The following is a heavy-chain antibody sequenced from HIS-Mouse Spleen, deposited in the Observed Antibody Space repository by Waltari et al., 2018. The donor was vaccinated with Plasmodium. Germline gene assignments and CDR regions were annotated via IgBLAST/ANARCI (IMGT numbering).Heavy chain of an antibody. CDR3: ARGRVLGTSSGYFDL. CDR1: GGSFSGYY. Sequence: QVQLQQWGAGLLKPSETLSLTCAVYGGSFSGYYWSWIRQPPGKGLEWIGETNHRGSTNSNPSRRSRVTISVDTAKNQFSLKLSSVTAADTAVYYCARGRVLGTSSGYFDLWGRGTLVTVSS. V-gene: IGHV4-34*01. D-gene: IGHD3-10*01. CDR2: TNHRGST. J-gene: IGHJ2*01.